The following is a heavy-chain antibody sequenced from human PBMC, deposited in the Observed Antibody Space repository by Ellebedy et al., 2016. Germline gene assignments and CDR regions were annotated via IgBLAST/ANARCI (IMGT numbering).Heavy chain of an antibody. CDR1: GVSISSSYYF. Sequence: SETLSLTXSVSGVSISSSYYFWSWIRQHPGKGLEWIGYIDFSGTTSYSPSLKSRVTISVDTSKNQFSLKLSSVTAADTAVYYCARRPAAITPFTWFDPWGQGTLVTVSS. CDR3: ARRPAAITPFTWFDP. V-gene: IGHV4-31*03. CDR2: IDFSGTT. D-gene: IGHD2-2*02. J-gene: IGHJ5*02.